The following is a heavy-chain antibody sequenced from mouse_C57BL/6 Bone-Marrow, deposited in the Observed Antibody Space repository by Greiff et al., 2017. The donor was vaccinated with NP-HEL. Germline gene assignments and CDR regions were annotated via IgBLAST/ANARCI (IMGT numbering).Heavy chain of an antibody. J-gene: IGHJ3*01. D-gene: IGHD2-4*01. CDR1: GYTFTSYW. V-gene: IGHV1-55*01. CDR2: IYPGSGST. Sequence: VQLQQSGAELVKPGASVKMSCKASGYTFTSYWITWVKQRPGQGLEWIGDIYPGSGSTNYNEKFKSKATLTVDTSSSTAYMQLSSLTSEDSAVYYCAKSRSTMTPFAYWGQGTLVTVSA. CDR3: AKSRSTMTPFAY.